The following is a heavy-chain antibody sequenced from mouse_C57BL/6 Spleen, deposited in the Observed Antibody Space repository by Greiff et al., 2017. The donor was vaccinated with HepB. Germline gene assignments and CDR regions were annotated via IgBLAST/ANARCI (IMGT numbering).Heavy chain of an antibody. D-gene: IGHD1-1*01. J-gene: IGHJ2*01. Sequence: QVQLQQPGAELVMPGASVKLSCKASGYTFTSYWMHWVKQRPGQGLEWIGEIDPSDSYTNYNQKFKGKSTLTVDKSSSTAYMQLSSLTSEDSAVYYCARRYGSSRGYYFDYWGQGTTLTVSS. CDR3: ARRYGSSRGYYFDY. CDR2: IDPSDSYT. CDR1: GYTFTSYW. V-gene: IGHV1-69*01.